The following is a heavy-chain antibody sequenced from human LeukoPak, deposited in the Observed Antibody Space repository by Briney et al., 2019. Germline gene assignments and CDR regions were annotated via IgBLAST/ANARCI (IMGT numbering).Heavy chain of an antibody. Sequence: SETLSLTCTVSGGSVSSGSYYWSWIWQPPGKGLEWIGYIYYSGSTNYNPSLKSRVTISVDTSKNQFSLKLSSVTAADTAVYYCASNRAVYGSGSYYPIKYGMDVWGKGTTVTVSS. CDR1: GGSVSSGSYY. CDR2: IYYSGST. V-gene: IGHV4-61*01. D-gene: IGHD3-10*01. CDR3: ASNRAVYGSGSYYPIKYGMDV. J-gene: IGHJ6*04.